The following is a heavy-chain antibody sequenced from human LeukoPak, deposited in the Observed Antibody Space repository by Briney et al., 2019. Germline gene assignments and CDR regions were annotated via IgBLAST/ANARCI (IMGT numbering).Heavy chain of an antibody. J-gene: IGHJ4*02. CDR2: IRFDGSDE. Sequence: GGSLRLSCTASEFTFNSYGMHWVRQAPGKGLEWVAFIRFDGSDEHYADSVKGRFTISRDNSKNTLYLQMNSLRAEDTAVYYCVKDRRGSCNAGSCYCCDYWGRGALVTVSS. CDR3: VKDRRGSCNAGSCYCCDY. V-gene: IGHV3-30*02. D-gene: IGHD2-15*01. CDR1: EFTFNSYG.